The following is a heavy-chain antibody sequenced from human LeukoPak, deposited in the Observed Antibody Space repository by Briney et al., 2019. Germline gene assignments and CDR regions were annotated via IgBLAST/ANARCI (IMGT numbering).Heavy chain of an antibody. CDR1: GFTFSSYA. Sequence: PGGSLRLSCAASGFTFSSYAMSWVRQAPGKGLEWVSAISGSGGSTYYADSVKGRLTIFRDNSKNTLYLQMNSLRAEDTAVYYCAKGNSGYSYGYFDYWGQGTLVTVSS. J-gene: IGHJ4*02. V-gene: IGHV3-23*01. D-gene: IGHD5-18*01. CDR2: ISGSGGST. CDR3: AKGNSGYSYGYFDY.